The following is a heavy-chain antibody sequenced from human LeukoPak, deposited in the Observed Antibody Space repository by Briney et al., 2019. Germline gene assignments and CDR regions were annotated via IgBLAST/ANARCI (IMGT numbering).Heavy chain of an antibody. CDR3: TSASSGNNQPYGY. CDR2: IRSKTDSYAT. J-gene: IGHJ4*02. CDR1: GFTFSVSA. D-gene: IGHD1-26*01. V-gene: IGHV3-73*01. Sequence: GGSLTLSCAASGFTFSVSAMRWVRQPSRRGLAWVGRIRSKTDSYATADTASMKGRFTISRDDSKSTVYLQMDSLKTEDTAVYYCTSASSGNNQPYGYWGQGTLVTVSS.